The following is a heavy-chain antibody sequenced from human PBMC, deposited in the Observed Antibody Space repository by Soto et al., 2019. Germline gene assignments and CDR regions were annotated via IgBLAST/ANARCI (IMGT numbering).Heavy chain of an antibody. CDR1: GGSISSGDYY. Sequence: SETLSLTCTVSGGSISSGDYYWSWIRQPPGKVLEWIVYIYYSGSTYYNPSLKSRVTISLDTSNNQFSLKLTSVTSSYTAVYYCAREKITGIFDYWGQGTLVTVSS. D-gene: IGHD2-8*02. CDR2: IYYSGST. J-gene: IGHJ4*02. CDR3: AREKITGIFDY. V-gene: IGHV4-30-4*01.